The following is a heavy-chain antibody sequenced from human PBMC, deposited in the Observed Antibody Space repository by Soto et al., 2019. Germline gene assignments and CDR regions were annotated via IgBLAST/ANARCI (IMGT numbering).Heavy chain of an antibody. CDR2: ISGSGGV. CDR3: AKDPFNSNSRARLDC. V-gene: IGHV3-23*01. CDR1: GFSLVDYA. D-gene: IGHD6-25*01. J-gene: IGHJ4*02. Sequence: EVQLLESGGGSVQPGGSLRLSCAASGFSLVDYAMSWVRQAPGKGLEWVSTISGSGGVFYADSVKGRFSISRDSSKNTLYLQMNSLRAEDTAVYYCAKDPFNSNSRARLDCRGQGTQVAVAT.